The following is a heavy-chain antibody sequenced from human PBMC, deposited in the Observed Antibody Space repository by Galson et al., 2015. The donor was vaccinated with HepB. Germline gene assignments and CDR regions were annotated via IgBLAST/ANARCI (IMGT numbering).Heavy chain of an antibody. D-gene: IGHD1-14*01. V-gene: IGHV1-3*01. CDR2: INAGNENT. Sequence: SVKVSCKASGYTFTTYAIHWVRQAPGQRLEWMGWINAGNENTEYSQKFQDRVTITKYASATTAYLELRSLTSADTAIYYCARGADNIDYWGQGALVTVSS. CDR3: ARGADNIDY. CDR1: GYTFTTYA. J-gene: IGHJ4*02.